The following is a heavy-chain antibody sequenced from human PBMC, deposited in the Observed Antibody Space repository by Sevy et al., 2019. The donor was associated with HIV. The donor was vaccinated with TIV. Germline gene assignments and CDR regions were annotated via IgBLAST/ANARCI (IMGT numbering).Heavy chain of an antibody. CDR2: IYYTGST. V-gene: IGHV4-59*01. CDR1: GGSISAYY. J-gene: IGHJ5*02. CDR3: ARAPPVRSGDDSLNWFDP. D-gene: IGHD5-12*01. Sequence: SGTLSLTCTVSGGSISAYYWSWLRQPPGKPLEYIGYIYYTGSTNYNPSLKSRVTISVDTSKNQFSLKLNSVTAADTAVYFCARAPPVRSGDDSLNWFDPWGQRTLVTVSS.